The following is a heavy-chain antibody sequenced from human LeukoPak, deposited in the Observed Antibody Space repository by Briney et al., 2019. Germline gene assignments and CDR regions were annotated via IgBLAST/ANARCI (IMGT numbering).Heavy chain of an antibody. V-gene: IGHV4-34*01. CDR1: GASFSGYY. D-gene: IGHD4-11*01. Sequence: SDTLSLTCAVYGASFSGYYWSWIRHPPGKGLEWIGEINHSGSTNYNPSRKSRVTISVDTSKNQFSLKLTSVTAADTAVYYCARGYDYGNYNDWGQGTLVTVSS. J-gene: IGHJ4*02. CDR2: INHSGST. CDR3: ARGYDYGNYND.